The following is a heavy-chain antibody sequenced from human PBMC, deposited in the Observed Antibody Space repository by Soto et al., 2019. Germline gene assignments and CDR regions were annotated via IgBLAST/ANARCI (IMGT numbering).Heavy chain of an antibody. D-gene: IGHD2-8*01. CDR2: IYYSGST. Sequence: SETLSLTCTVSGGSISSSSYYWGWIRQPPGKGLEWIGSIYYSGSTYYNPSLKSRVTISVDTSKNQFSLKLSSVTAADTAVYYCACFCTNGVCGGYGMDVWGQGTTVTVSS. CDR3: ACFCTNGVCGGYGMDV. CDR1: GGSISSSSYY. V-gene: IGHV4-39*01. J-gene: IGHJ6*02.